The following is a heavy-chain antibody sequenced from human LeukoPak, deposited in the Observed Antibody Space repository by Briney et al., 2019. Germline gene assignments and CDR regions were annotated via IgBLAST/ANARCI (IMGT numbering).Heavy chain of an antibody. J-gene: IGHJ4*02. V-gene: IGHV3-9*03. D-gene: IGHD6-13*01. CDR2: ISWNNGSI. Sequence: GGSRRLACAASGFTFDDYAMHWDRQAQGKGLEWVSGISWNNGSIGYADSVKGRFTISRDNSKNSLYLQMNSLRAEDMALYYCTKDSGIAAAGLVYWGQGTLVTVSS. CDR3: TKDSGIAAAGLVY. CDR1: GFTFDDYA.